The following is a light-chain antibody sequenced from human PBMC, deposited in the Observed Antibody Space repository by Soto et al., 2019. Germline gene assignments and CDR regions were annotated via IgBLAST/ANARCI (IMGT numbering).Light chain of an antibody. CDR2: DAS. CDR1: QSVSSS. Sequence: EIVLTQSPATLSLSPGETATLSCRASQSVSSSLAWYQQKPGQTPRLLIYDASNRATGIPARFSGSGSGTDFTLTVSSLEPEDCAVYYCQQRSSWPLTFGGGTKVEIK. CDR3: QQRSSWPLT. J-gene: IGKJ4*01. V-gene: IGKV3-11*01.